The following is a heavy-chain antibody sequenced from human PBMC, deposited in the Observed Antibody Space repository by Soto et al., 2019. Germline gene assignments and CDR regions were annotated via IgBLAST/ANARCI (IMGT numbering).Heavy chain of an antibody. J-gene: IGHJ6*02. V-gene: IGHV3-33*01. CDR1: GFTFSSYG. Sequence: GGSLRLSCAASGFTFSSYGMHWVRQAPGKGLEWVAVIWYDGSNKYYADSVKGRFTISRDNSKNTLYLQMNSLRAEDTAVYYCARGYKGSGMDVWGQGTTVTVSS. CDR2: IWYDGSNK. D-gene: IGHD1-1*01. CDR3: ARGYKGSGMDV.